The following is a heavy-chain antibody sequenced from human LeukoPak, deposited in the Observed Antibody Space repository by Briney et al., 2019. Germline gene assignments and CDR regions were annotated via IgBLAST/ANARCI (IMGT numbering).Heavy chain of an antibody. CDR3: ARGSKLRYFDWFPADAFDI. J-gene: IGHJ3*02. D-gene: IGHD3-9*01. CDR2: IYNSGNT. Sequence: SETLSLTCTVSGASISSYYWSWIRQPPGKGLEWLAYIYNSGNTNYNPSVKSRVSMSVDTSRNQFSLKLSSVTAADTAVYYCARGSKLRYFDWFPADAFDIWGQGTMVTVSS. CDR1: GASISSYY. V-gene: IGHV4-59*01.